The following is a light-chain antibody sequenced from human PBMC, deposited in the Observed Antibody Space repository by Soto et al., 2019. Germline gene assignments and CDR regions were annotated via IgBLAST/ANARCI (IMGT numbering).Light chain of an antibody. Sequence: QPVLTQPASVSGSPGQSITISCTGTSSDVGGYNYVSWYQQHPGKAPKLMIYDVSNRPSGVSNRFSGSKSGNTASLTISGLQAEDEADYYCSSYTSSSTPPVFGGGTQLTVL. CDR2: DVS. CDR1: SSDVGGYNY. J-gene: IGLJ7*01. V-gene: IGLV2-14*01. CDR3: SSYTSSSTPPV.